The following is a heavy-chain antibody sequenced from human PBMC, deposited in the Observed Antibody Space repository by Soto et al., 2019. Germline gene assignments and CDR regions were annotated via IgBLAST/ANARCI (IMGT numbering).Heavy chain of an antibody. CDR1: GFTFSSYW. CDR3: ARGETYYYGSGSYPVGY. D-gene: IGHD3-10*01. Sequence: PGGSLRRSCAASGFTFSSYWMHWVRQAPGQGLVWVSRINSAGSSTSYADSVKGRFTISRDNAKNTLYLQMNSLRAEDTAVYYCARGETYYYGSGSYPVGYWGQGTLVTFSS. CDR2: INSAGSST. V-gene: IGHV3-74*01. J-gene: IGHJ4*02.